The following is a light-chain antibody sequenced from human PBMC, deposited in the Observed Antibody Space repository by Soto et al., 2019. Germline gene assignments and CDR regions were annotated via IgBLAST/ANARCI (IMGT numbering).Light chain of an antibody. CDR3: QQLGT. CDR2: DFS. V-gene: IGKV3-11*01. J-gene: IGKJ4*01. Sequence: EIVMTQSPATLSLSPGERATLSCRASQSVSSYLAWYQQKPGQAPRLLIYDFSNRATGIPARFSGSGSGTDFTLTISSLEPEDFAVYYCQQLGTFGGGTKVDIK. CDR1: QSVSSY.